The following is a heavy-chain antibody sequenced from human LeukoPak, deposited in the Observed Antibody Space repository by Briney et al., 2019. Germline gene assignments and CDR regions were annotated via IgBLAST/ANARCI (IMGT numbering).Heavy chain of an antibody. CDR1: GGSVSIGGNY. Sequence: SETLSLTCTVSGGSVSIGGNYWNWIRQHPRNGLEWIGFTSYSEGTYYNPSLMSRITISVDRSQNQFSLKMRDVTAADTAVYFCATADWESFYFDSWGQGVLVAVSS. CDR3: ATADWESFYFDS. J-gene: IGHJ4*02. V-gene: IGHV4-31*03. D-gene: IGHD1-26*01. CDR2: TSYSEGT.